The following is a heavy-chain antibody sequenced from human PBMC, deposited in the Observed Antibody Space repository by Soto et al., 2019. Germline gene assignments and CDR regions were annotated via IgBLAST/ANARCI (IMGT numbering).Heavy chain of an antibody. D-gene: IGHD6-19*01. V-gene: IGHV3-30*04. J-gene: IGHJ5*02. CDR1: GFTFSSYA. CDR2: ITYDGGSK. CDR3: AKGHSSGYNWLDP. Sequence: GGSLRLSCAASGFTFSSYAMSWVRQAPGKGLEWVAAITYDGGSKYYADSVKGRFTISRDNSKNTLYLQMNSLRAEDTAVYSCAKGHSSGYNWLDPWGQGTLVTVSS.